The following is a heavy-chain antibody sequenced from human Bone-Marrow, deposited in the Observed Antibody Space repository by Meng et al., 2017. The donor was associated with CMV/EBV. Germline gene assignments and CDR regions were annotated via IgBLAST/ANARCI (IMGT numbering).Heavy chain of an antibody. D-gene: IGHD3-3*02. V-gene: IGHV3-53*05. CDR3: ARDVSHYYYGMDV. CDR2: IYSDGST. Sequence: GGSLRLSCAASGFTVSSNYMSWVRQAPGKGLEWVSVIYSDGSTYYADSVKGRFTISRDNSKNTLYLQMNSLRAEDTAVYYCARDVSHYYYGMDVWGQGTTVTVSS. CDR1: GFTVSSNY. J-gene: IGHJ6*02.